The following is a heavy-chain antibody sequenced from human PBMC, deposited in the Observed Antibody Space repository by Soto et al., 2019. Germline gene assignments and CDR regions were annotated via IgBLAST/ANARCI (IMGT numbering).Heavy chain of an antibody. Sequence: PGGSLRLSXAASGFTFSSYAMHWVRQAPGKGLEWVAVISYDGSNKYYADSVKGRFTISRDNSKNTLYLQMNSLRAEDTAVYYCARDDFSSGSYLNYWGQGTLVTVSS. CDR1: GFTFSSYA. CDR2: ISYDGSNK. D-gene: IGHD3-10*01. J-gene: IGHJ4*02. V-gene: IGHV3-30-3*01. CDR3: ARDDFSSGSYLNY.